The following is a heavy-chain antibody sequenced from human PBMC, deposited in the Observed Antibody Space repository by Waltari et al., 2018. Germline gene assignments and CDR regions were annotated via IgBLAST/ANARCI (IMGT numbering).Heavy chain of an antibody. J-gene: IGHJ4*02. CDR3: ARGSSGSYSPDY. V-gene: IGHV4-34*01. CDR2: INHSGST. Sequence: VQLVESGGGLVQPGGSLTLSCAASEVSLSGYWMHWVRQVPGKGLEGIGEINHSGSTNYNPSLKSRVTISVDTSKNQFSLKLSSVTAADTAVYYCARGSSGSYSPDYWGQGTLVTVSS. CDR1: EVSLSGYW. D-gene: IGHD1-26*01.